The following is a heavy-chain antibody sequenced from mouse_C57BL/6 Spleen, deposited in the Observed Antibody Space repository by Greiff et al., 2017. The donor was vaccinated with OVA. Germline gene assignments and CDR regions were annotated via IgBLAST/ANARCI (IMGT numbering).Heavy chain of an antibody. J-gene: IGHJ1*03. V-gene: IGHV1-53*01. Sequence: QVQLQQPGTELVKPGASVKLSCKASGYTFTSYWMHWVKQRPGPGLEWIGNINPSNGGTNSNEKFKSKATLTVDKASSTAYMQLSSLTSEDSAVYYCARRDYYGSSYGYFDVWGTGTTVTVSA. CDR2: INPSNGGT. CDR3: ARRDYYGSSYGYFDV. CDR1: GYTFTSYW. D-gene: IGHD1-1*01.